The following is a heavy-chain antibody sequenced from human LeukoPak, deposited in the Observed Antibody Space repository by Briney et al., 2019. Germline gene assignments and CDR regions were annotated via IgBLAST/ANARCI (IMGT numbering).Heavy chain of an antibody. CDR3: AKDTRYYDSSGNY. J-gene: IGHJ4*02. Sequence: GGSLRLSCAASRFTFSSYEMNWVRQAPGKGLEWVSYISSSGSTIYYADSVKGRFTISRDNAKNSLYLQMNSLRAEDTAVYYCAKDTRYYDSSGNYWGQGTLVTVSS. V-gene: IGHV3-48*03. D-gene: IGHD3-22*01. CDR2: ISSSGSTI. CDR1: RFTFSSYE.